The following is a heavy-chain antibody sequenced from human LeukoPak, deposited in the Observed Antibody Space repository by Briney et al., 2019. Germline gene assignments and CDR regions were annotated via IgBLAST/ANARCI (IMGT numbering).Heavy chain of an antibody. V-gene: IGHV3-23*01. CDR3: AREPAGTYGRYHDY. Sequence: PGGSLRLSCAASGFTFSSCTMGSVRQAPGKGLEWVSTITDGGGHSNYAESMKGRFRVSRDNFKNTLSLQMDSLRAEDTALYYCAREPAGTYGRYHDYRGQGSLVTASS. D-gene: IGHD1-7*01. CDR2: ITDGGGHS. J-gene: IGHJ4*02. CDR1: GFTFSSCT.